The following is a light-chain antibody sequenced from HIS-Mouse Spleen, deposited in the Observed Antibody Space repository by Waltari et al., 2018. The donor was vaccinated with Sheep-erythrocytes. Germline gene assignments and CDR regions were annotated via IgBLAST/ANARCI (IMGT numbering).Light chain of an antibody. V-gene: IGLV3-10*01. Sequence: SYDLTQPPSVSVSPGQTARITCSGDALPKQDAYWYQQKSGQAPVLVIYEDSKRPSGIPERFSGSTSGTMATLTISGAQVEDEADYYCYSTDSSGNHWVFGGGTKLTVL. J-gene: IGLJ3*02. CDR1: ALPKQD. CDR3: YSTDSSGNHWV. CDR2: EDS.